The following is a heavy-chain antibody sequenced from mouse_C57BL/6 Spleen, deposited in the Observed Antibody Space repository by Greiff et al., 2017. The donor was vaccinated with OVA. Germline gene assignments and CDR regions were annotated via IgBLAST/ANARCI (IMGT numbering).Heavy chain of an antibody. J-gene: IGHJ3*01. CDR2: IWSGGST. D-gene: IGHD4-1*01. V-gene: IGHV2-2*01. CDR1: GFSLTSYG. CDR3: ASNWDAHFAY. Sequence: QVHVKQSGPGLVQPSQSLSITCTVSGFSLTSYGVHWVRQSPGKGLEWLGVIWSGGSTDSNAAFISRLSSSKDNSKSQVFFKMNSLQADDTAIYYCASNWDAHFAYWGQGTLVTVSA.